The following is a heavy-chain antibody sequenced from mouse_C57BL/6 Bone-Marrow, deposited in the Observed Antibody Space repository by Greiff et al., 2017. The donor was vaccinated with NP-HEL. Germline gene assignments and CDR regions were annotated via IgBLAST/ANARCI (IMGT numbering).Heavy chain of an antibody. V-gene: IGHV14-4*01. CDR3: TPGGAMDY. J-gene: IGHJ4*01. CDR1: GFNIKDDY. CDR2: IDPENGDT. Sequence: VQLKESGAELVRPGASVKLSCTASGFNIKDDYMHWVKQRPEQGLEWIGWIDPENGDTEYASKFQGKATITADTSSNTAYLQLSSLTSEDTAVYYCTPGGAMDYWGQGTSVTVSS.